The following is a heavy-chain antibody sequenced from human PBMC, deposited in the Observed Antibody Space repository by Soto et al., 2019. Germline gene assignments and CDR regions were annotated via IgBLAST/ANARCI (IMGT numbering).Heavy chain of an antibody. CDR2: INAGNGNT. CDR3: ARDDREYSSSYYYGMDV. D-gene: IGHD6-6*01. Sequence: ASVKGSCKASGYTLTSYAMHWVRQAHGQRLEWMGWINAGNGNTKYSQKFQGRVTITRDTSASTAYMELSSLRSEDTAVYYCARDDREYSSSYYYGMDVWGQGTTVTVSS. CDR1: GYTLTSYA. J-gene: IGHJ6*02. V-gene: IGHV1-3*01.